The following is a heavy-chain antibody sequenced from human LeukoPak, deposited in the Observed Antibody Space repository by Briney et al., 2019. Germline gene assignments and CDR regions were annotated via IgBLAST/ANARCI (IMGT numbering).Heavy chain of an antibody. CDR2: IKQDGSEK. J-gene: IGHJ4*02. Sequence: PGGSLRLSCAASGFTFRNYWMSWVRQAPGKGLEWVANIKQDGSEKYCVDSVKGRFTISRDTAKNSLYLQMHSLRAEDTAVYYCARVVWGQLTYYFDYWGQGTLVTVSS. V-gene: IGHV3-7*01. CDR1: GFTFRNYW. D-gene: IGHD3-16*01. CDR3: ARVVWGQLTYYFDY.